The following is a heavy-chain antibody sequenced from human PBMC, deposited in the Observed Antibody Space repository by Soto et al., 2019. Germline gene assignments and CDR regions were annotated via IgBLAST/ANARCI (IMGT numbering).Heavy chain of an antibody. J-gene: IGHJ6*02. CDR2: INPSGGST. Sequence: ASVKVSCKASGYTFTSYYMHWVRQAPGQGLEWMGIINPSGGSTSYAQKFQGRVTMSVDSSKSQFSLNLTSVTAADSAIYFCARARSDSARSSLGRRLDVWGHGTTVTVS. D-gene: IGHD2-2*01. CDR1: GYTFTSYY. V-gene: IGHV1-46*01. CDR3: ARARSDSARSSLGRRLDV.